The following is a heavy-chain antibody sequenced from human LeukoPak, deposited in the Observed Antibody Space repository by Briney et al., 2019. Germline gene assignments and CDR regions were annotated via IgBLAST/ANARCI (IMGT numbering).Heavy chain of an antibody. J-gene: IGHJ4*02. CDR3: AKVLLWFGELK. V-gene: IGHV3-48*01. CDR2: IRSTSNTI. Sequence: GGSLRLSCAASGFAFSSYEMNWVRQAPGKGLEWVSYIRSTSNTIYYADSVKGRFTISRDNSKNTLYLQMNSLRAEDTAVYYCAKVLLWFGELKWGQGTLVTVSS. D-gene: IGHD3-10*01. CDR1: GFAFSSYE.